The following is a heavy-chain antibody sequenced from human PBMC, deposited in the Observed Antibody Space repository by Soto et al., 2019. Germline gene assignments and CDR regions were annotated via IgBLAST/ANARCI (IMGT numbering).Heavy chain of an antibody. J-gene: IGHJ4*02. V-gene: IGHV1-3*01. CDR2: INAGNGNT. CDR3: ARDLGGWPDY. CDR1: GYTFTAHA. Sequence: ASVKVSSKASGYTFTAHAMHWVRQAPGQRLEWMGWINAGNGNTKYSQKFQGRVTITRDTSASTAYMELSSLRSEDTAVYYCARDLGGWPDYWGQGTLVTVSS. D-gene: IGHD2-15*01.